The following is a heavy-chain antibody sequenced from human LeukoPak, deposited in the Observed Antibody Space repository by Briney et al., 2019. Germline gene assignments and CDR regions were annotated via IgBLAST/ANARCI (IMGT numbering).Heavy chain of an antibody. J-gene: IGHJ4*02. Sequence: DYYWSWVRQAPGKGLEWVSGINWNGGSTGYADSVKGRFTISRDNAKNSLYLQMNSLRAEDTALYYCAREDPSYYFDYWGQGTLVTVSS. V-gene: IGHV3-20*03. CDR1: DYY. CDR2: INWNGGST. CDR3: AREDPSYYFDY. D-gene: IGHD7-27*01.